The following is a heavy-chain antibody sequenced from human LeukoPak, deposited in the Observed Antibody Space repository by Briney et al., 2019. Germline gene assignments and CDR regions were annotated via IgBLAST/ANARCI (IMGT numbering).Heavy chain of an antibody. CDR2: IYYSGST. Sequence: SETLSLTCTVSGDSISSSSYYWGWIRQPPGKGLEWIGSIYYSGSTYYNPSLKSRVTISVDTSKNQFSLKLSSVTAADTAMYYCARVSGYDWESFYDYWGQGSLVTVSS. V-gene: IGHV4-39*07. CDR3: ARVSGYDWESFYDY. D-gene: IGHD5-12*01. CDR1: GDSISSSSYY. J-gene: IGHJ4*02.